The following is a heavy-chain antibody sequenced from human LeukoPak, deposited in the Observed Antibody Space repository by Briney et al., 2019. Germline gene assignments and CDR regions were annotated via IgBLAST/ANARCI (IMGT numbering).Heavy chain of an antibody. J-gene: IGHJ4*02. CDR3: ARFPDDYGEYY. V-gene: IGHV4-34*01. CDR1: GGSFSGYY. CDR2: INHSGST. Sequence: SETLSLTCAVYGGSFSGYYWSWIRQPPGKGLEWIGEINHSGSTNYNPSLKSRVTISVDTSKNQFSLKLSSVTAADTAAYYCARFPDDYGEYYWGQGTLVAVSS. D-gene: IGHD4-17*01.